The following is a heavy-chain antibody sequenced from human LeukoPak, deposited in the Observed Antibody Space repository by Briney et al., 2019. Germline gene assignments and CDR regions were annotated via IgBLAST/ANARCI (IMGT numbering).Heavy chain of an antibody. CDR1: GGSISSYY. Sequence: PSETLSLTCTVSGGSISSYYWSWIRQPPGKGLEWIGYIYYSGSTNYNPSLKSRVTISVDTSKTQFSLKLTSMSAADTAVYYCARVGDTSGCFYYLDYWGQGTLVTVSS. CDR2: IYYSGST. V-gene: IGHV4-59*01. CDR3: ARVGDTSGCFYYLDY. J-gene: IGHJ4*02. D-gene: IGHD3-22*01.